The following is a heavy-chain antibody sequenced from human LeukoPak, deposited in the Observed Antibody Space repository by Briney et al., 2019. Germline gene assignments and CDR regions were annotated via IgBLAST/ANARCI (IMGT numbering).Heavy chain of an antibody. CDR2: IYYSGST. Sequence: ASETLSLTCTVSGGSISSYYWSWIRQPPGKGLEWIGYIYYSGSTNYNPSLKSRVTISVDTSKNQFSLKLSSVTAADTAVYYCARVGSGNWFDPWGQGTLVTVSS. D-gene: IGHD3-10*01. V-gene: IGHV4-59*01. CDR1: GGSISSYY. J-gene: IGHJ5*02. CDR3: ARVGSGNWFDP.